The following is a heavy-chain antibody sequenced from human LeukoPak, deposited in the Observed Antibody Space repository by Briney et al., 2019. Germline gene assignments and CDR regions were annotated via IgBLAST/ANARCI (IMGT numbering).Heavy chain of an antibody. Sequence: GGSLRLPCVGSGFTSIAYALTWARQAPGKGLEWVSGISGGGVTTYYADSVKGRFTTSRDNSKNTLYLQMNSLRADDTAIYYCARNQQLGGHSYYYYGMDVWGQGTTVTVSS. CDR2: ISGGGVTT. D-gene: IGHD3-16*01. CDR3: ARNQQLGGHSYYYYGMDV. V-gene: IGHV3-23*01. J-gene: IGHJ6*02. CDR1: GFTSIAYA.